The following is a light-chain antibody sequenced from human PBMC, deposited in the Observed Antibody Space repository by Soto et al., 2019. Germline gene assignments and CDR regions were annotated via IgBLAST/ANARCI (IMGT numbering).Light chain of an antibody. Sequence: QSALTQPPSASGTPGQRVTISCSGSSSNIGSNYVYWYQQHPGTAPKLLIYRNNQRPSGVPDRFSGSKSGTSASLAISGLRSEDEADYYCAAWDDSLSGWVFGGGTKLTVL. V-gene: IGLV1-47*01. CDR3: AAWDDSLSGWV. CDR2: RNN. CDR1: SSNIGSNY. J-gene: IGLJ3*02.